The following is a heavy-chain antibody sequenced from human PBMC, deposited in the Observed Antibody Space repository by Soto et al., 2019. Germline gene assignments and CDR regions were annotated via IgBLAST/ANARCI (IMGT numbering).Heavy chain of an antibody. CDR1: GGSISGYY. CDR2: IYYSGIT. V-gene: IGHV4-59*01. CDR3: ARQSRFGELFFDC. D-gene: IGHD3-10*01. J-gene: IGHJ4*02. Sequence: SETLSLTCTVSGGSISGYYWSWIRQPPGKRLEWIGYIYYSGITNYNPSLKSRVTISVDTSKNQFSLNVSAVTAADTAVYYCARQSRFGELFFDCWGQGTLVTVSS.